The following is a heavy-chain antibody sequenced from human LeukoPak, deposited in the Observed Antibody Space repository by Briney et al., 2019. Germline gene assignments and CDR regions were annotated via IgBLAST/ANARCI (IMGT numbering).Heavy chain of an antibody. D-gene: IGHD6-13*01. V-gene: IGHV4-61*02. CDR3: ARDGSSSSTNFDY. CDR2: IYTSGNT. Sequence: SETLSLTCTVSGGSISSGSYYWSWIRQPAGKGLEWIGRIYTSGNTYYNPSLKSRVTISVDTSKNQFFLKLSSVTAADTAVYYCARDGSSSSTNFDYWGQGTLVTVSS. CDR1: GGSISSGSYY. J-gene: IGHJ4*02.